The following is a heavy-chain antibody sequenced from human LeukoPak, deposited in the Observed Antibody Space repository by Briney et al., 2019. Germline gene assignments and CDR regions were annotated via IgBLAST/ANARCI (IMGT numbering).Heavy chain of an antibody. V-gene: IGHV2-5*02. CDR1: GFSLSTSGVG. J-gene: IGHJ3*02. CDR3: AHRAQWWHPEWNDAFDI. Sequence: SGPTLLKPTQTLTLTCTFSGFSLSTSGVGVGWIRQPPGKALEWLSLIYWDDDKRYSPSLKSRLTITKDTSKNQVVLTMTNVDPVDTATYYCAHRAQWWHPEWNDAFDIWGQGTMVTVSS. D-gene: IGHD2-15*01. CDR2: IYWDDDK.